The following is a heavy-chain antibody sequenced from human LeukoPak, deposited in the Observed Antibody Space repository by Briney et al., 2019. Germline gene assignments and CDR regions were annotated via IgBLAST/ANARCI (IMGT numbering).Heavy chain of an antibody. Sequence: GGSLRLSCAASGFTFSSYAMTWVRQAPGKGLEWVANIKQDGSEKHYVGSVKGRFAISRDNAKNSLYLQMNSLRAEDTAVYYCARVGFYYYYYMDVWGRGTTVTVSS. CDR2: IKQDGSEK. D-gene: IGHD6-25*01. J-gene: IGHJ6*03. CDR1: GFTFSSYA. V-gene: IGHV3-7*01. CDR3: ARVGFYYYYYMDV.